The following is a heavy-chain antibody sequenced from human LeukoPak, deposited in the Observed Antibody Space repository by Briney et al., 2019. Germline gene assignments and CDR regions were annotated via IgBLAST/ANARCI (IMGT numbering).Heavy chain of an antibody. CDR3: AKDIIAVAEANFDY. J-gene: IGHJ4*02. D-gene: IGHD6-19*01. Sequence: QAGGSLRPSCAASGFTFKDYAMHWVRQAPGKGLEWVSGISWNSGIINYADSVKGRFTISRDNVKNSLYLQMNSLRAEDTALYYCAKDIIAVAEANFDYRGQGTLVTVSS. V-gene: IGHV3-9*01. CDR2: ISWNSGII. CDR1: GFTFKDYA.